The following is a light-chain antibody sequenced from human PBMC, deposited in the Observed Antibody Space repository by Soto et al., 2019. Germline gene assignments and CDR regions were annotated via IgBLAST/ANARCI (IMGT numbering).Light chain of an antibody. CDR3: AAWDDSLSGVV. CDR2: RNS. J-gene: IGLJ2*01. Sequence: QAVVTQPPSASGTPGQRVTISCSGSSSNIGSNYVYWYQQLPGTVPQLLIYRNSERPSGVPDRFSGSKSGTSASLAISGLRSEDEADYYCAAWDDSLSGVVFGGGTKLTGL. CDR1: SSNIGSNY. V-gene: IGLV1-47*01.